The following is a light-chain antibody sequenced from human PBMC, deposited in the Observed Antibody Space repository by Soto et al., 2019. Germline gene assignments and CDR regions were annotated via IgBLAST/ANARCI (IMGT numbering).Light chain of an antibody. V-gene: IGKV3-11*01. CDR2: DAS. Sequence: VVLTQSPATLPLSPGERSTLSCRTSLSVSVYLDWYQQKPGQAPRLLISDASNRATGVPDRFSGSGSGTDFTLTISSLEPEDFAVYYCHQRQYWPPITFGQGTRMEIK. J-gene: IGKJ5*01. CDR3: HQRQYWPPIT. CDR1: LSVSVY.